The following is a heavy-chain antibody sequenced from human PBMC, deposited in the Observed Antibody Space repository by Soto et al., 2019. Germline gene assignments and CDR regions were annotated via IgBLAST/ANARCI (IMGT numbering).Heavy chain of an antibody. J-gene: IGHJ4*02. Sequence: LQESGPGLVKTSETVSLTCSASGGSIRSMKYYWGWVRQAPGKGLEWVGSVYYDGAAYYSPNLRSRASISVDTSKNQFSLRLTSVTTKDTAVYYCARIAFYNGSSRSDLWGQGSLVTVS. CDR1: GGSIRSMKYY. V-gene: IGHV4-39*01. CDR2: VYYDGAA. D-gene: IGHD1-1*01. CDR3: ARIAFYNGSSRSDL.